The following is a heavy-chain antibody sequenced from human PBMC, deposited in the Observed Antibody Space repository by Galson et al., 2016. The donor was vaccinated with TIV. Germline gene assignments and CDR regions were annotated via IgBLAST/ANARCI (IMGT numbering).Heavy chain of an antibody. D-gene: IGHD2-21*02. CDR1: GFSVSNNH. V-gene: IGHV3-53*05. CDR2: IFTGGSR. Sequence: SLRLSCAASGFSVSNNHMSWVRQAPGKGLEWVSLIFTGGSRYYADSVEGRFTIFRDNSKTTVDLQMDSLRPEDTALYYCVRDKGDQIMAYWGQGTLVAVSS. CDR3: VRDKGDQIMAY. J-gene: IGHJ4*02.